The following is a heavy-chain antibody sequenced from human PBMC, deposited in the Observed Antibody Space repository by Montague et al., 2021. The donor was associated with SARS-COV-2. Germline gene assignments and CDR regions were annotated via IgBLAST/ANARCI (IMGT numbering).Heavy chain of an antibody. CDR3: ARDGGSRCDSSGYCPYYGMDV. J-gene: IGHJ6*02. Sequence: SRRLSCAASGFTFSSYEMNWVRQAPGKGLEWVSYISSSGSTIYYADSVKGRFTISRDNAKNSLYLQMNSLRAEDTAVYYCARDGGSRCDSSGYCPYYGMDVWGQGTTVTVSS. D-gene: IGHD3-22*01. CDR1: GFTFSSYE. CDR2: ISSSGSTI. V-gene: IGHV3-48*03.